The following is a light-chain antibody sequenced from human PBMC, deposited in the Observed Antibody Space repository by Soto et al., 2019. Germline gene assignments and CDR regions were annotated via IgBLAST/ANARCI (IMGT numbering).Light chain of an antibody. Sequence: EIVMTQSPATLSVSPGERATLSCRASQSVSSNLAWYQQKPGQAPRLLIYGASTRATGIPARFSGSGSGTEFTLTISSLQSEDFAVYYCQQYADVPYTFGRGTKLEIK. V-gene: IGKV3-15*01. CDR1: QSVSSN. CDR3: QQYADVPYT. J-gene: IGKJ2*01. CDR2: GAS.